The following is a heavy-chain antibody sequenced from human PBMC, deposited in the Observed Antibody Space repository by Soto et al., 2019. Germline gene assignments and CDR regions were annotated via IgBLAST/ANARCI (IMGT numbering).Heavy chain of an antibody. J-gene: IGHJ3*02. D-gene: IGHD3-22*01. CDR3: ARGDYYDTSGPFSDAFDI. CDR1: GLTFSSSG. Sequence: GGSLRLSCAASGLTFSSSGMHWVRQAPGKGLEWVAVIWYDGSNKYYADSVKGRFTISRDNSKNSLYLQMNSLRAEDTAVYFCARGDYYDTSGPFSDAFDIWGQGTMVTVSS. CDR2: IWYDGSNK. V-gene: IGHV3-33*01.